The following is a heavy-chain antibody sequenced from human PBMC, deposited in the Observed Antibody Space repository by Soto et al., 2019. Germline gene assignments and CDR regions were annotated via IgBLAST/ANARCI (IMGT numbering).Heavy chain of an antibody. D-gene: IGHD3-3*01. Sequence: GGSLRLSCAASGFTFSSYSMNWVRQAPGKGLEWVSSISSSSSYIYYADSVKGRFTISRDNAKNSLYLQMNSLRAEDTAVYYCARDLGGYDFWIGYYNWFDPWGQGTLVTVSS. J-gene: IGHJ5*02. CDR1: GFTFSSYS. V-gene: IGHV3-21*01. CDR3: ARDLGGYDFWIGYYNWFDP. CDR2: ISSSSSYI.